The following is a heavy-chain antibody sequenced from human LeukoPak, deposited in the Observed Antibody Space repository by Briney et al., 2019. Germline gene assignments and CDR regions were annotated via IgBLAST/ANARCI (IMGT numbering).Heavy chain of an antibody. CDR3: AREITGYSSSSYLDY. J-gene: IGHJ4*02. Sequence: SETLSLTCTVSGGSISSGSYYWSWIRQPAGKGLEWSGRIYTSGSTNYNPSLKSRVTISVDTSKNQFSLKLSSVTAADTAVYYCAREITGYSSSSYLDYWGQGTLVTVSS. D-gene: IGHD6-6*01. CDR2: IYTSGST. V-gene: IGHV4-61*02. CDR1: GGSISSGSYY.